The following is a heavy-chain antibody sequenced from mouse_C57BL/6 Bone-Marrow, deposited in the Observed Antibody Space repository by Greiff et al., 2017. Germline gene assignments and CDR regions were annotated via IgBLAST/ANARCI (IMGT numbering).Heavy chain of an antibody. J-gene: IGHJ3*01. CDR1: GFNIKDDY. Sequence: EVQLQQSGAELVRPGASVKLSCTASGFNIKDDYMHWVKQRPEQGLEWIGWIDPENGDTAYASKFQGKATITVDTSSNTAYLQLSSLTSEDTAVYDCTRIAYWGQGTLVTVSA. CDR3: TRIAY. CDR2: IDPENGDT. V-gene: IGHV14-4*01.